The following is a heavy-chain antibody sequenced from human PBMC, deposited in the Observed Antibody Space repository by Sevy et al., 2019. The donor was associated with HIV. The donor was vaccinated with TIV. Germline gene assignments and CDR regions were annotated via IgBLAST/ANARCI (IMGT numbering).Heavy chain of an antibody. J-gene: IGHJ4*02. V-gene: IGHV3-33*01. CDR1: GFAFSDYG. D-gene: IGHD4-17*01. CDR2: IWYDGNNQ. CDR3: ARDPRIFGDYLLTYFDY. Sequence: GGSLRLSCVASGFAFSDYGMHWVRQAPGKGLEWVAVIWYDGNNQHYADSVRGRFTISRDNSKNTLYLQLSSLRAEDTAVYYCARDPRIFGDYLLTYFDYWGQGVLVTVPQ.